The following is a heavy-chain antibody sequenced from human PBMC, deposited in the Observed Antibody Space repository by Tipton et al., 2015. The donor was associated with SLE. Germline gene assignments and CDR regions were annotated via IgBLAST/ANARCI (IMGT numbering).Heavy chain of an antibody. D-gene: IGHD6-19*01. J-gene: IGHJ3*02. V-gene: IGHV4-31*03. CDR3: VRSGYSSGWYRGRFVI. Sequence: TLSLTCTVSGGSISSGGYYWSWIRQHPGKGLEWIGYIYYSGSTYYNPSLKSRVTISVDTSKNQFFLRLRSETAADTTVYYCVRSGYSSGWYRGRFVIWVQGTMVTVSS. CDR1: GGSISSGGYY. CDR2: IYYSGST.